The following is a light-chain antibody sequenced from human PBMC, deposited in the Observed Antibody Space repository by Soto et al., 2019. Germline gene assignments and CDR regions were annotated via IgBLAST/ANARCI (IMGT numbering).Light chain of an antibody. CDR2: SAS. V-gene: IGKV1-9*01. CDR3: QQLSRYPLT. J-gene: IGKJ4*01. Sequence: DIQLTQSPSVLSASVGDTVTITCRASQALSNYLAWYQQKPGKAPDLLIYSASNLQSGVPSRFSGSGSETEFSLTIRALQPEDFATYYCQQLSRYPLTFGGGTRWIS. CDR1: QALSNY.